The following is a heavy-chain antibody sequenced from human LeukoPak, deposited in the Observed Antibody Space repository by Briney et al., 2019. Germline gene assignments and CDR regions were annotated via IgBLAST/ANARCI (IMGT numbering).Heavy chain of an antibody. CDR1: GFTFSSYC. CDR3: AKDAAEYGDYPNYFDL. CDR2: IRYDGSNK. V-gene: IGHV3-30*02. D-gene: IGHD4-17*01. J-gene: IGHJ4*03. Sequence: PGGSLRLSCAASGFTFSSYCMHWVRQAPGKGLEWVAFIRYDGSNKYYADSVKGRFTISRDNSKNTLYLQMNSLRAEDTAVYYCAKDAAEYGDYPNYFDLWGKGTLVTVSS.